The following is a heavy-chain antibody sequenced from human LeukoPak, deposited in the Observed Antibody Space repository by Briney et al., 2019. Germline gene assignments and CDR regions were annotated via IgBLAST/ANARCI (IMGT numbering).Heavy chain of an antibody. V-gene: IGHV3-21*01. Sequence: GGSLRLSCAASGFTFSSYSMNWVRQAPGKGLEWVSSISSSSSCIYYADSVKGRFTISRDNAKNSLYLQMNSLRAEDTAVYYCARGIAVAGRVDYWGQGTLVTVSS. CDR1: GFTFSSYS. CDR3: ARGIAVAGRVDY. D-gene: IGHD6-19*01. J-gene: IGHJ4*02. CDR2: ISSSSSCI.